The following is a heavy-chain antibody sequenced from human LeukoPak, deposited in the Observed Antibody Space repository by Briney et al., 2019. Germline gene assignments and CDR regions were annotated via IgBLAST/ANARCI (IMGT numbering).Heavy chain of an antibody. CDR2: IYSGGST. CDR3: AKDNRDYYIDY. D-gene: IGHD3-10*01. Sequence: GGSLRLSCAAPGFTVSSNYMSWVRQAPGKGLEWVSVIYSGGSTYYADSVKGRFTISRDNSKNTLYLQMNSLRVEDTAVYYCAKDNRDYYIDYWGQGTLVTVSS. V-gene: IGHV3-53*05. CDR1: GFTVSSNY. J-gene: IGHJ4*02.